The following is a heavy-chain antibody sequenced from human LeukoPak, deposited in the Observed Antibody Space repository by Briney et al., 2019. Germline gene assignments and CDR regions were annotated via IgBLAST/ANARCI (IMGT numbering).Heavy chain of an antibody. Sequence: SETLSLTCAVYGGSFSGYYWSWIRQPPGKGLEWIGEINHSGSTNYNPSLKSRVTISVDTSKNQFFLKLSSVTAADTAVYYCARVNGVGYFDFWDYWGQGTLVTVSS. CDR3: ARVNGVGYFDFWDY. CDR1: GGSFSGYY. J-gene: IGHJ4*02. CDR2: INHSGST. D-gene: IGHD3/OR15-3a*01. V-gene: IGHV4-34*01.